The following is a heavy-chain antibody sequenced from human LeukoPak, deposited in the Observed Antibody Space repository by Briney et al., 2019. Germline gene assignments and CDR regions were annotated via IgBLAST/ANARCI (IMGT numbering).Heavy chain of an antibody. CDR3: AKGNYDFWSGYYQSDYYYYGMDV. D-gene: IGHD3-3*01. V-gene: IGHV3-23*01. CDR2: ISGSGGST. J-gene: IGHJ6*02. Sequence: GGSLRLSCAASGFTFSSYAMSWVRQAPGKGLEGVSAISGSGGSTYYADSVKGRFTISRDNSKNTLYLQMNSLRAEDTAVYYCAKGNYDFWSGYYQSDYYYYGMDVWGQGTTVTVSS. CDR1: GFTFSSYA.